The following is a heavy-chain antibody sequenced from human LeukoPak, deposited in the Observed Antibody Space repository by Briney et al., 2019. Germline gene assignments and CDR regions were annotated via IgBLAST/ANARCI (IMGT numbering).Heavy chain of an antibody. Sequence: GGSLRLSCVASGFTFSNYGMQWVRQAPGKGLEWVTVITGDGSTKFYADSVKGRFTISRDNSRNTLYLQMNSLRAVDTAVYYCARGFYYGMDVWGQGTTVTVSS. J-gene: IGHJ6*02. CDR3: ARGFYYGMDV. CDR2: ITGDGSTK. V-gene: IGHV3-33*01. CDR1: GFTFSNYG.